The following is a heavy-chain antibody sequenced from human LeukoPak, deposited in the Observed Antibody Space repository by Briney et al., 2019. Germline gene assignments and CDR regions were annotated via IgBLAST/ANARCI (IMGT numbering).Heavy chain of an antibody. CDR3: AREPAVDCSSTSCPIDY. V-gene: IGHV3-48*03. D-gene: IGHD2-2*01. CDR2: ISSSGSTI. J-gene: IGHJ4*02. Sequence: GGSLRLSCAASGFTFSSYEMNWVRQAPGKGLEWVSYISSSGSTIYYADSVKGRFTISRDNAKNSRYLQMNSLRAEDTAVYYCAREPAVDCSSTSCPIDYWGQGTLVTVSS. CDR1: GFTFSSYE.